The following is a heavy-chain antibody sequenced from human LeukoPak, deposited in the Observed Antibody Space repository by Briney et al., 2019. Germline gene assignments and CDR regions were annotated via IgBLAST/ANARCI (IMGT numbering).Heavy chain of an antibody. V-gene: IGHV3-21*01. J-gene: IGHJ4*02. Sequence: PGGSLRLSCAASGFTFSSCAMTWVRQPPGKGLEWVSSISSSSSYIYYADSVKGRFTISRDNAKNSLYLQMNSLRAEDTAVYYCARDADGSGSYSDYWGQGTLVTVSS. CDR1: GFTFSSCA. D-gene: IGHD1-26*01. CDR3: ARDADGSGSYSDY. CDR2: ISSSSSYI.